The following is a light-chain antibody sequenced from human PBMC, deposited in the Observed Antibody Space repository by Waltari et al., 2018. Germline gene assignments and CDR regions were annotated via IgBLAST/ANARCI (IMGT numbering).Light chain of an antibody. CDR2: HTS. Sequence: EIVLTQSPGTLSLSPGERATLSCWASQSGGKYLAGYQQKPGQAPRLLIYHTSNRATGIPDRFSGSGSGTDFSLTISRLEPEDFAVYYCQHYVRLPATFGQGTKVEIK. V-gene: IGKV3-20*01. CDR3: QHYVRLPAT. J-gene: IGKJ1*01. CDR1: QSGGKY.